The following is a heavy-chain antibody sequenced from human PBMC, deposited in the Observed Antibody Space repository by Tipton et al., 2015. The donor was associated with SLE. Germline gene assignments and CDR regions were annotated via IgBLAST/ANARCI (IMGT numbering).Heavy chain of an antibody. Sequence: QLVQSGPEVKKPGASVKVSCKASGDTFTTYYVHWVRQAPGQGLEWMGLFNPSGGYTAYAQKFQGRVTATRDTSTTTVYMELSGLRSEDTAVYYCVLVITNYYYYYMDVWGKGTTVTVSS. CDR1: GDTFTTYY. D-gene: IGHD3-9*01. CDR2: FNPSGGYT. V-gene: IGHV1-46*01. CDR3: VLVITNYYYYYMDV. J-gene: IGHJ6*03.